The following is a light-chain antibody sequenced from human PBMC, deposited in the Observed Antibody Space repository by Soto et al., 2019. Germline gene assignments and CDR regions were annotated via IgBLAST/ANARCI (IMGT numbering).Light chain of an antibody. Sequence: QSALTQPASVSGSPGQSITIFCTGTSXDVGGYNYVSWYQQHPGKAPKLMIYEVSNRPSGVSNRFSGSKSGNTASLTISGLHAEDEADYYCSSYTSSSPCVFGTGTKVTVL. J-gene: IGLJ1*01. CDR3: SSYTSSSPCV. CDR1: SXDVGGYNY. V-gene: IGLV2-14*01. CDR2: EVS.